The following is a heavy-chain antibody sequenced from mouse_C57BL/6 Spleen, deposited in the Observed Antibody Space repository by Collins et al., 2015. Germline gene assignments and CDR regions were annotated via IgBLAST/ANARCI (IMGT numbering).Heavy chain of an antibody. CDR1: GFSLSTSGMG. CDR3: ARDYRDFYSLDY. V-gene: IGHV8-12*01. CDR2: IYWDDDN. Sequence: QVTLKESGPGFCSPPRPQSDLSFSGFSLSTSGMGVSWIRQPSGKGLEWLAHIYWDDDNRYNPSLKSRLTISKDTSRNQVFLKISSVDTADTATYYCARDYRDFYSLDYWGQGTSVTVSS. D-gene: IGHD5-5*01. J-gene: IGHJ4*01.